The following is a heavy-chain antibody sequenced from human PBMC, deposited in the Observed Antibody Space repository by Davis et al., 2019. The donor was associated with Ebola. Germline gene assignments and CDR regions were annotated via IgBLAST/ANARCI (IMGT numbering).Heavy chain of an antibody. Sequence: PGGSLRLSCAASGFTFSSYSMNWVRQAPGKGLEWVSSISSSSSYIYYADSVKGRFTISRDNAKNSLYLQMNSLRAEDTAVYYCARDPGRGYYYYGMDVWGQGTTVTVSS. CDR2: ISSSSSYI. V-gene: IGHV3-21*01. CDR3: ARDPGRGYYYYGMDV. J-gene: IGHJ6*02. CDR1: GFTFSSYS. D-gene: IGHD3-10*01.